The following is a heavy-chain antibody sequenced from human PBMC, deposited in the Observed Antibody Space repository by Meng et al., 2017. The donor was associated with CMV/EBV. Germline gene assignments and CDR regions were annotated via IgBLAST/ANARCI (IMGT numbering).Heavy chain of an antibody. D-gene: IGHD1-26*01. CDR3: ARIGSGSYSWDY. Sequence: VQLVWSGGGLVQAWGSLRLSCAASGFTVSSNYMSWVRQAPGKGLEWVSVIYSGGSTYYADSVKGRFTISRDNSKNTLYLQMNSLRAEDTAVYYCARIGSGSYSWDYWGQGTLVTVSS. CDR2: IYSGGST. CDR1: GFTVSSNY. J-gene: IGHJ4*02. V-gene: IGHV3-66*01.